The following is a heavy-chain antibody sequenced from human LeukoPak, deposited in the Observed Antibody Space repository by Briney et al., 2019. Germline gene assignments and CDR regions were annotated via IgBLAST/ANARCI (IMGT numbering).Heavy chain of an antibody. D-gene: IGHD1-26*01. V-gene: IGHV1-69*01. J-gene: IGHJ4*02. CDR3: AREGYSAEYDY. CDR2: IIPIFGTA. Sequence: ASVKVSCKASGGTFSSYAISWVRQAPGQGLEWMGGIIPIFGTANYAQKFQGRVTITADESTSTAYMELSSLRSEDTAVYCCAREGYSAEYDYWGQGTLVTVSS. CDR1: GGTFSSYA.